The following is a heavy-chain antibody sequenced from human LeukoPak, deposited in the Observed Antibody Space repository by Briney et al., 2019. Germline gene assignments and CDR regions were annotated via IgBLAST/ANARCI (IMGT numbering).Heavy chain of an antibody. CDR1: GGSFSGYY. J-gene: IGHJ4*02. CDR2: INHSGST. V-gene: IGHV4-34*01. Sequence: SETLSLTCAVYGGSFSGYYWSWIRQPPGKGVEWIGEINHSGSTNYNPSLKSRVTISVDTSKNQFSLKLSSVTAADTAVYYCARGRDYVWGSYRYTAVVYWGQGTLVTVSS. D-gene: IGHD3-16*02. CDR3: ARGRDYVWGSYRYTAVVY.